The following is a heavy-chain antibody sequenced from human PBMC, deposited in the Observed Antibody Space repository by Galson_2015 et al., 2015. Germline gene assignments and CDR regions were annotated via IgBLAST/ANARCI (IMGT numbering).Heavy chain of an antibody. V-gene: IGHV3-23*01. D-gene: IGHD4-17*01. CDR1: GFTFSSYA. CDR3: AKDRGPPMYGDTYYFDY. CDR2: ISGSGGST. Sequence: SLRLSCAASGFTFSSYAMSWVRQAPGKGLEWVSAISGSGGSTYYADSVKGRFTISRDNSKNTLYLQMNSLRAEDTAVYYCAKDRGPPMYGDTYYFDYWGQGTLVTVSS. J-gene: IGHJ4*02.